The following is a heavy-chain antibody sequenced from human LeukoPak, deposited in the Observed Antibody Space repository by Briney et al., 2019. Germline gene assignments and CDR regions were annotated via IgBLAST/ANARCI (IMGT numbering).Heavy chain of an antibody. J-gene: IGHJ4*02. CDR3: ASSSWDD. CDR2: LSGSGITS. CDR1: GLTFKNYA. Sequence: AGGSLRLSCVASGLTFKNYALSWVRQAPGKGLEWVSSLSGSGITSFYPDSMKGRFTISRDNSKNTLFLQVNSLRAEDTAVYYRASSSWDDWGQGTLVTVSS. V-gene: IGHV3-23*01. D-gene: IGHD6-13*01.